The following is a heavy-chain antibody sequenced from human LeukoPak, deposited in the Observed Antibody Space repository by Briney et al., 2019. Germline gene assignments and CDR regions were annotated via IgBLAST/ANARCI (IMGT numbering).Heavy chain of an antibody. CDR2: IRYDGSNK. Sequence: GGSLRLSCAASGFTFSSYGMHWVRQAPGKGLEWVAFIRYDGSNKYYADSVKGRFTISRDNSKNTLYLQMNSLRAEDTAVYYCAKEGYSSSWYDPYYYYYMDVWGKGTTVTVSS. J-gene: IGHJ6*03. CDR1: GFTFSSYG. CDR3: AKEGYSSSWYDPYYYYYMDV. V-gene: IGHV3-30*02. D-gene: IGHD6-13*01.